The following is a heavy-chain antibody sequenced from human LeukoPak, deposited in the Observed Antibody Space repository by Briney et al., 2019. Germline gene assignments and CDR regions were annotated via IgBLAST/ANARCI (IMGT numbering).Heavy chain of an antibody. CDR1: GGSISSYY. J-gene: IGHJ3*02. D-gene: IGHD6-13*01. V-gene: IGHV4-4*07. Sequence: SETLSLTCTVSGGSISSYYWTWIRQPAGKGLEWIGRIYTTGSTNYNPSLNSRVTMSVDTSKNQFSLKLSSVTAADTAVYYCADSSSVDAFDIWGQGTMVTVSS. CDR3: ADSSSVDAFDI. CDR2: IYTTGST.